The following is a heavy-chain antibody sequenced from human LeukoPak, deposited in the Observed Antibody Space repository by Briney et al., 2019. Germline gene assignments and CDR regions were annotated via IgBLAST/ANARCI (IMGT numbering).Heavy chain of an antibody. D-gene: IGHD2-2*01. CDR1: GGSFSGYY. J-gene: IGHJ6*03. CDR3: AVMGCSSTSCSYYYYYMDV. V-gene: IGHV4-34*01. Sequence: PSETLSLTCAVYGGSFSGYYWSWIRQPPGKGLEWIGEINHSGSTNYNPSLKSRVTISVDTSKNQFSLKLSSVTAADTAVYYCAVMGCSSTSCSYYYYYMDVWGKGTTVTASS. CDR2: INHSGST.